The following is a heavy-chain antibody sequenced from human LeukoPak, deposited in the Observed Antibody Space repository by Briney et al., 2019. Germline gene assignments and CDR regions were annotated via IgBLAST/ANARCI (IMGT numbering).Heavy chain of an antibody. CDR2: ISGSGGFT. CDR3: AKDRFGCSSTSCYSLDY. V-gene: IGHV3-23*01. Sequence: GGSLRLSCAASGFTFDDYGMSWVRQAPGKGLEWVSAISGSGGFTYYADSVKGRFTISRDNSKNTLYLQMNSPRAEDTAVYYCAKDRFGCSSTSCYSLDYWGQGTLVTVSS. J-gene: IGHJ4*02. D-gene: IGHD2-2*01. CDR1: GFTFDDYG.